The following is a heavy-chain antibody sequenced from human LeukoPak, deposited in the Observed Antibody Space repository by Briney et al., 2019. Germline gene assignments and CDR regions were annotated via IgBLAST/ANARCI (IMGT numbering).Heavy chain of an antibody. CDR2: ISAYNGNT. CDR3: ARVTMVRALLSTLSRIDWFDP. CDR1: GYTFTSYG. D-gene: IGHD3-10*01. V-gene: IGHV1-18*01. Sequence: ASVKVSCKASGYTFTSYGISWVRQAPGQGLEWMGWISAYNGNTNYAQKPQGRVTMTTDTSTSTAYMELRSLRSDDTPVYYCARVTMVRALLSTLSRIDWFDPWGQGTLVTVSS. J-gene: IGHJ5*02.